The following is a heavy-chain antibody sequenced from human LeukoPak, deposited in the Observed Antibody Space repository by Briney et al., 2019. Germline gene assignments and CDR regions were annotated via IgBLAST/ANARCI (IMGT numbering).Heavy chain of an antibody. Sequence: ASVKVSCTASGYTFTSYGISWVRQAPGQGLEWMGWISAYSGNTNYAQKLQGRVTMTTDTSTSTAYMELRSLRSDDTAVYYCARDLGIVVVVSFDYWGQGTLVTVSS. CDR1: GYTFTSYG. J-gene: IGHJ4*02. V-gene: IGHV1-18*01. D-gene: IGHD2-15*01. CDR2: ISAYSGNT. CDR3: ARDLGIVVVVSFDY.